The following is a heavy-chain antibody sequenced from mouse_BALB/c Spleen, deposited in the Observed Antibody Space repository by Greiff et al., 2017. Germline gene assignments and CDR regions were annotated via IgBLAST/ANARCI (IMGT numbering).Heavy chain of an antibody. D-gene: IGHD2-4*01. Sequence: EVMLVESGPGLVKPSQSLSLTCTVTGYSITSDYAWNWIRQFPGNKLEWMGYISYSGSTSYNPSLKSRISITRDTSKNQFFLQLNSVTTEDTATYYCARGDYDGAWFAYWGQGTLVTVSA. CDR2: ISYSGST. CDR1: GYSITSDYA. J-gene: IGHJ3*01. CDR3: ARGDYDGAWFAY. V-gene: IGHV3-2*02.